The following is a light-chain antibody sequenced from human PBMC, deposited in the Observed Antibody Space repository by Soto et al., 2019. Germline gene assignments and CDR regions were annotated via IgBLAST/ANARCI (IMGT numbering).Light chain of an antibody. CDR2: DVS. J-gene: IGLJ2*01. V-gene: IGLV2-14*01. CDR3: SSYTSSSTV. Sequence: QSALTQPASVSGSPGQSITISCTGTSSDVGGYNYVSWYQQHPGKAPQLMIYDVSNRPSGGSNRFSGSKSGNTASLTISGLQAEDEADYYCSSYTSSSTVFGGGTKLTVL. CDR1: SSDVGGYNY.